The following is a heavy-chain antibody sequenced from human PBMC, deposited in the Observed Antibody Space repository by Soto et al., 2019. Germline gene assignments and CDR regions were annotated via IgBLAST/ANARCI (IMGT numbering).Heavy chain of an antibody. CDR3: ARERGYYFPYDS. J-gene: IGHJ4*02. CDR2: ISYDGSNK. V-gene: IGHV3-30-3*01. Sequence: QVQLVESGGGVVQPGRSLRLSCAASGFTFSSYAMHWVRQAPGKGLEWVAVISYDGSNKYYADSVKGRFTISRDNSKNTLYLQMNSLRSEDTAVYYCARERGYYFPYDSWGQGTLVTVSS. D-gene: IGHD3-22*01. CDR1: GFTFSSYA.